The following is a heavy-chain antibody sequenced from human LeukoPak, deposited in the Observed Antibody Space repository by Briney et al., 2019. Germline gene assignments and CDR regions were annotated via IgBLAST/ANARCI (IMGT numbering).Heavy chain of an antibody. J-gene: IGHJ4*02. V-gene: IGHV3-21*03. CDR2: ISSSSSYI. D-gene: IGHD1-26*01. Sequence: GGSLRLFCAACGYTFSSYSMNWVRQAPGKGLEWVSSISSSSSYIYYAHSVKSRFTISRDNTTNSLYLQMNSLRAEDTAVYYCARVLEAVGGSGALDYWGQGTLLTVSS. CDR3: ARVLEAVGGSGALDY. CDR1: GYTFSSYS.